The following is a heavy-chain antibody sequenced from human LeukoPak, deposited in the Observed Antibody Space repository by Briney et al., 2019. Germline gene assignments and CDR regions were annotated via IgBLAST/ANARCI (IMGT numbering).Heavy chain of an antibody. CDR3: ARDPEDSSGFYYYFDY. V-gene: IGHV3-30*04. D-gene: IGHD3-22*01. Sequence: PGRSLRLSCAASEFTFSSYAMRWVRQAPGKGLEWVATISYDGSNKYYADSVKGRFTISRDNSKNTLYLHMNSLRAEDTAVYYCARDPEDSSGFYYYFDYWGQGTLVTVSS. CDR1: EFTFSSYA. CDR2: ISYDGSNK. J-gene: IGHJ4*02.